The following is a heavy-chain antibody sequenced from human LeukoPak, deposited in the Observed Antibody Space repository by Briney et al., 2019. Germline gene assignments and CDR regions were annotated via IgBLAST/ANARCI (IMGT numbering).Heavy chain of an antibody. CDR1: GFTVSSNY. CDR2: IYSGGST. V-gene: IGHV3-53*01. J-gene: IGHJ6*02. CDR3: AKGDNNQYCGGGGYAMDV. Sequence: GGSLRLSCAASGFTVSSNYMSWVRQAPGKGLEWVSVIYSGGSTYYADSVKGRFTISRHNSKNTLYLQMNSLRAEDTAVYYCAKGDNNQYCGGGGYAMDVWGQGTTVTVSS. D-gene: IGHD2-21*01.